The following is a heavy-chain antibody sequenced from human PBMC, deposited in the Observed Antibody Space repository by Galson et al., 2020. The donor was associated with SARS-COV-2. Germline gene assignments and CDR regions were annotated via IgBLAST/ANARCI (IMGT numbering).Heavy chain of an antibody. CDR2: ICHSGST. D-gene: IGHD3-16*01. CDR3: ARLAAGGIDY. CDR1: GFSISSGYC. Sequence: SQTLSLTCAVSGFSISSGYCWGCIRQPPGTGLEWIGSICHSGSTYYNRSLESRVTVSVDTSKNHFSLKLNSVTAADTAVYYCARLAAGGIDYWGQGTLVTVSS. V-gene: IGHV4-38-2*01. J-gene: IGHJ4*02.